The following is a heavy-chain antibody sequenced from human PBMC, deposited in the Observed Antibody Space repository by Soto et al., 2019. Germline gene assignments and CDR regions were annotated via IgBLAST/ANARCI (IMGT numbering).Heavy chain of an antibody. CDR3: PKHPPRDSRSWYVPYYYYGMDV. Sequence: GGFLRLSCGAYGFTLSSYAMSWVRQAPGKGLEWVSAISGSGGSTYYADSVKGRLTISRDNSKNTLYLQMNSLRAEDTAVYYCPKHPPRDSRSWYVPYYYYGMDVWGQGTTVTVSS. J-gene: IGHJ6*02. D-gene: IGHD6-13*01. CDR1: GFTLSSYA. V-gene: IGHV3-23*01. CDR2: ISGSGGST.